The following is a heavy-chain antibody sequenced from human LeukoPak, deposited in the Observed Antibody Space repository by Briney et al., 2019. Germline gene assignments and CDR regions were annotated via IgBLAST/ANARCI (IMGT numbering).Heavy chain of an antibody. CDR2: INSDGSST. D-gene: IGHD2-15*01. J-gene: IGHJ4*02. CDR3: ARDRWRSGGSGGGDY. Sequence: GGSLRLSCAASGFTFSSYWMHWVRQAPGKGLVWVSRINSDGSSTYYADSVKGRFTISRDNSKDTLYLQMNSLRVDDTAVYYCARDRWRSGGSGGGDYWGQGTLVTVSS. V-gene: IGHV3-74*01. CDR1: GFTFSSYW.